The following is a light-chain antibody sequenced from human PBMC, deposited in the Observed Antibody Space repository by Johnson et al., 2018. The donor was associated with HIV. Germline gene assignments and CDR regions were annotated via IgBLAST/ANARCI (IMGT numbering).Light chain of an antibody. CDR2: ESN. Sequence: QSVLTQPPSVSAATGQKVTIPCSGSSSNIGKNSVSWYQQLPGTAPKLLIYESNKRPSGIPDRFSGSKSGTSATLGIPGLHTGDEADYYCGTWDSSLSFYVFGTGTKVTVL. J-gene: IGLJ1*01. CDR1: SSNIGKNS. CDR3: GTWDSSLSFYV. V-gene: IGLV1-51*02.